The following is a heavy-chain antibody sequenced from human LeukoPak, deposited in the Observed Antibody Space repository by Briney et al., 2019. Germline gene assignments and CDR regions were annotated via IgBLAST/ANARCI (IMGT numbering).Heavy chain of an antibody. CDR1: GFTFSSYG. CDR2: ISFDGSRK. J-gene: IGHJ4*02. D-gene: IGHD6-13*01. V-gene: IGHV3-30*18. Sequence: GGSLRLSCAASGFTFSSYGMHWVRQAPGKGLAWVAVISFDGSRKYYADSVKGRFTISRDSSKNTLYLQMNSLRAEDTAVYYCAKGTATGWEGPFDYWGQGTLVTVSS. CDR3: AKGTATGWEGPFDY.